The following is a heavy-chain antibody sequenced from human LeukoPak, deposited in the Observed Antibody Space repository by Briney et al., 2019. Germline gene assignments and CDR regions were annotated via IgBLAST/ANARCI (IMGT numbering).Heavy chain of an antibody. Sequence: SETLSLTCTVSGGSISSYYWSWIRQPAGKGLEWIGYIYYSGSTNYNPSLKSRVTISVDTSKNQFSLKLSSVTAADTAVYYCARALKGADYYYYYMDVWGKGTTVTVSS. CDR1: GGSISSYY. CDR3: ARALKGADYYYYYMDV. V-gene: IGHV4-59*01. D-gene: IGHD1-26*01. J-gene: IGHJ6*03. CDR2: IYYSGST.